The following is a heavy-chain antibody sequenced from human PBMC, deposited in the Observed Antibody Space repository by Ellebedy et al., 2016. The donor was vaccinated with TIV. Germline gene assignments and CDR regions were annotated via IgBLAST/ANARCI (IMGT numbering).Heavy chain of an antibody. CDR2: ISAHNGNT. J-gene: IGHJ4*02. CDR1: GYTFSSYG. Sequence: AASVKVSCKASGYTFSSYGIGWVRQAPGQGLEWMGWISAHNGNTNYAQKLQGRVTLTTDTSTGTVYMELRSLGSDDTAVYYCARDGYFDYWGQGTLVTVSS. D-gene: IGHD2-2*03. V-gene: IGHV1-18*01. CDR3: ARDGYFDY.